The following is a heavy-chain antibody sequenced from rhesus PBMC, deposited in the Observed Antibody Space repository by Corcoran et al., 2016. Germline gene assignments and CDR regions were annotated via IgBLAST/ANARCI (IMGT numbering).Heavy chain of an antibody. CDR2: FFVSIGSN. V-gene: IGHV4S7*01. CDR3: ARAYCTGSGCYFDY. D-gene: IGHD2-21*01. Sequence: QLQLQESGPGLVKPSETLSLTCAVSGGSISGGYGWIWIRHPPVKGLEWIWYFFVSIGSNYYNHSLKSRVTISTDTSKNQFSLKLSAVTAADTAVYYCARAYCTGSGCYFDYWGQGVLVTVSS. J-gene: IGHJ4*01. CDR1: GGSISGGYG.